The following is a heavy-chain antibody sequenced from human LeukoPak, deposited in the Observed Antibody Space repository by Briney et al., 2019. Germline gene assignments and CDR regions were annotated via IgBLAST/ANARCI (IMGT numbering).Heavy chain of an antibody. CDR2: ISSSGSTI. Sequence: GGSLRLSCAASGFTFSSYEMNWVRQAPGKGLEWVSYISSSGSTIYYADSVKGRFTISRDNAKNSLYLQMNSLRAEDTAVYYCARAHYYDSSGLDYWGQGTLVTVSS. CDR1: GFTFSSYE. V-gene: IGHV3-48*03. J-gene: IGHJ4*02. D-gene: IGHD3-22*01. CDR3: ARAHYYDSSGLDY.